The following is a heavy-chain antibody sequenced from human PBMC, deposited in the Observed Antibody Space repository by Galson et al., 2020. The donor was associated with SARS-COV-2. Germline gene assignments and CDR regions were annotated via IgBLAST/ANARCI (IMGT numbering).Heavy chain of an antibody. CDR3: ARVIWDDDNRNRFEI. D-gene: IGHD1-1*01. CDR2: IYGRGDNR. V-gene: IGHV3-66*01. CDR1: GFTVTRNS. Sequence: GGSLRLSCAASGFTVTRNSISWVRQVPGKGLEWVSVIYGRGDNRHYSDSVQGRLSISVDRFKNTLNLQMNTLRADGTAVYYCARVIWDDDNRNRFEIGGQGTKVTVSS. J-gene: IGHJ3*02.